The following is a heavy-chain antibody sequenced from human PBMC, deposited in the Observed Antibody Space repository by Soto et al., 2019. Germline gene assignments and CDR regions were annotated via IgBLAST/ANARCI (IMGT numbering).Heavy chain of an antibody. CDR3: ARTRQQLADY. Sequence: PGGSLRLSCAASGFTFSSYAMSWVRQAPGKGLEWVSAISGSGGSTSLKSRLTISKDTSKSQVVLTMTNMDPVDTATYYCARTRQQLADYWGQGTLVTVSS. D-gene: IGHD6-13*01. V-gene: IGHV3-23*01. CDR1: GFTFSSYA. J-gene: IGHJ4*02. CDR2: ISGSGGST.